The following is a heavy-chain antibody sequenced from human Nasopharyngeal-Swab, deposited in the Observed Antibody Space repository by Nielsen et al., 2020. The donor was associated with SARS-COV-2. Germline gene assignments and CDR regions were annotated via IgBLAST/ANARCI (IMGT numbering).Heavy chain of an antibody. J-gene: IGHJ6*02. V-gene: IGHV3-9*01. CDR1: GFTFDDYA. CDR3: AKDHGYYYGMDV. CDR2: ISWNSGGI. Sequence: GGSLRLSCAASGFTFDDYAMHWVRQAPGKGLEWVSGISWNSGGIGYADSVKGRFTISRDNAKNSLYLQMNSLRAEDTALYYCAKDHGYYYGMDVWGQGTTVTVSS.